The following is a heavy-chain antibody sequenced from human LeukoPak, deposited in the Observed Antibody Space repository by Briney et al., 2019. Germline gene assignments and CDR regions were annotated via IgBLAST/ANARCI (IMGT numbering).Heavy chain of an antibody. CDR2: INSDGSST. CDR1: GFTFSSYW. V-gene: IGHV3-74*01. J-gene: IGHJ4*02. Sequence: PGGSLRLSCAASGFTFSSYWMHWVRQAPGKGLVWVSRINSDGSSTSYADSVKGRFTIPRDNAKNTLYLQMNSLRAEDTAVYYCARGYSCGYRIDYWGQGTLVTVSS. D-gene: IGHD5-18*01. CDR3: ARGYSCGYRIDY.